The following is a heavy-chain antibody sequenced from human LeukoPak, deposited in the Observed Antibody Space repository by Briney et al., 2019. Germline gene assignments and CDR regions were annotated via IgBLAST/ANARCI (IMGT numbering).Heavy chain of an antibody. CDR1: GGSFSGYY. D-gene: IGHD3-3*01. J-gene: IGHJ4*02. CDR3: ARQTQNYDFWSGYFV. V-gene: IGHV4-34*01. CDR2: INHSGST. Sequence: SETLSLICAVYGGSFSGYYWSWIRQPPGKGLEWIGEINHSGSTNYNPSLKSRVTISVDTSKNQFSLKLSSVTAADTAVYYCARQTQNYDFWSGYFVGGQGTLVTVSS.